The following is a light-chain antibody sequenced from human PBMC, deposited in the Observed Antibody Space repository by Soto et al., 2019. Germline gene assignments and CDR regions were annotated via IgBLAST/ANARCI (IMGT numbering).Light chain of an antibody. J-gene: IGKJ4*01. Sequence: EIVLTQSPATLSLSPGERATLSCRASQSVSSYVAWYQSKPGQAPRLLMYDASTRVIGIPARFSGSWSGTDFTLTISSLETEDFAVYYCQQRSNWPLTFGRGTTVEI. CDR1: QSVSSY. V-gene: IGKV3-11*01. CDR2: DAS. CDR3: QQRSNWPLT.